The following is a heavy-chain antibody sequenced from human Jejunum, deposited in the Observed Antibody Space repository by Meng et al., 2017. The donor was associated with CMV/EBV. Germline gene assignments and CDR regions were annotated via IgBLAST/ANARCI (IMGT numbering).Heavy chain of an antibody. CDR2: IYYSGST. CDR1: GGAVSSGGSY. D-gene: IGHD6-19*01. CDR3: ARVSSGWDYFDY. Sequence: VQLQASGPCLGRPSPTPSLPCTVSGGAVSSGGSYWPWIRQHPGKGLEWFGHIYYSGSTFYNPSLKRRVIISIGTSKNQFSLNLRSVTAADTAVYYCARVSSGWDYFDYWGQGTLVTVSS. V-gene: IGHV4-31*03. J-gene: IGHJ4*02.